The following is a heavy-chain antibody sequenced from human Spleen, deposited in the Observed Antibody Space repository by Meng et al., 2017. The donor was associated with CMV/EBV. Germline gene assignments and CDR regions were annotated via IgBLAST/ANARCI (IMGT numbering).Heavy chain of an antibody. CDR1: GVTFSNYN. CDR3: ASRRDDFWSAYYFDS. V-gene: IGHV3-21*01. CDR2: ISSRSGYT. D-gene: IGHD3-3*01. J-gene: IGHJ4*02. Sequence: SGVTFSNYNMTWVRQAPGKGLEWVSSISSRSGYTYYAASFQGRFTISRNNAKNSLFLQINSLRAEDTAVYYCASRRDDFWSAYYFDSWGQGTLVTVSS.